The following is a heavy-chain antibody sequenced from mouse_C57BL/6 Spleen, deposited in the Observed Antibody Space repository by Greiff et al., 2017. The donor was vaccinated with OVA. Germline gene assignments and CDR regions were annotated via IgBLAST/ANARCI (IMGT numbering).Heavy chain of an antibody. J-gene: IGHJ1*03. CDR2: IWSDGST. CDR1: GFSLTSYG. V-gene: IGHV2-6-1*01. D-gene: IGHD2-1*01. Sequence: VQRVESGPGLVAPSQSLSITCTVSGFSLTSYGVHWVRQPPGKGLAWLVVIWSDGSTPYNSALKSRLSISKDNSKSQVFLKMNSLQTDDTAMYYCARHGYGNYWYFDVWGTGTTVTVSS. CDR3: ARHGYGNYWYFDV.